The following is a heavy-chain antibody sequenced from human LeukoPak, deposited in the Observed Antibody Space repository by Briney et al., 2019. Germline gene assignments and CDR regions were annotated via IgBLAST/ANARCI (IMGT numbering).Heavy chain of an antibody. D-gene: IGHD1-7*01. CDR2: ISYDGSNK. CDR1: GFTFSSYA. CDR3: ARDPHHRGTGTIDY. Sequence: GSSLRLFWAPAGFTFSSYAMRWVRQAPGKGLEWLAVISYDGSNKFCADSVKGRFTISRDHSKNTLYLQMNSLRAEDTAVYYCARDPHHRGTGTIDYWGQETLVTVSS. V-gene: IGHV3-30*01. J-gene: IGHJ4*02.